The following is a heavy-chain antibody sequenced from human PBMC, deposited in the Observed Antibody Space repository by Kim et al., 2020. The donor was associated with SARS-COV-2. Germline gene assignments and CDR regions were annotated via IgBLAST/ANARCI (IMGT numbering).Heavy chain of an antibody. J-gene: IGHJ4*02. D-gene: IGHD4-17*01. CDR1: GGSISISNYH. CDR2: IYYSGST. Sequence: SETLSLTCTVSGGSISISNYHWGWIRQPPGKGLEWIGSIYYSGSTYYNPSLKSRVTISVDTSKNQFSLKLSSVTAADTAVYYCAGLWYGGDRRIGYWGQGTLVTVSS. CDR3: AGLWYGGDRRIGY. V-gene: IGHV4-39*01.